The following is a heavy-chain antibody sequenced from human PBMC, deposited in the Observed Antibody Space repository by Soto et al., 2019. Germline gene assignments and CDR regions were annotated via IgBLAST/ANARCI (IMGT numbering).Heavy chain of an antibody. D-gene: IGHD2-21*02. Sequence: GGSLRLSCAASGFTFSSYAMSWVRQAPGKGLEWVSAISGSGGSTYYADSVKGRVTISRDNSKNTLYLQMNSLRAEDTAVYYCAREPVVTAFLTSDYFDYWGQGTLVTVSS. V-gene: IGHV3-23*01. CDR1: GFTFSSYA. CDR3: AREPVVTAFLTSDYFDY. CDR2: ISGSGGST. J-gene: IGHJ4*02.